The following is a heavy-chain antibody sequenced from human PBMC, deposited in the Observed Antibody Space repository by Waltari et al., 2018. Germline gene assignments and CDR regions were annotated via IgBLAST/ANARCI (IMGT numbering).Heavy chain of an antibody. CDR3: VYFGGGMDV. J-gene: IGHJ6*02. V-gene: IGHV3-9*01. Sequence: RLVESGGGWVQPGRSLRLSCAASGFKFDYYVMNWVRQAPGQGLEWVSGINWNGADIHYADSVKGRFTISRDNAKNSLLLDINSLRPEDSALYYCVYFGGGMDVWGQGTAVTVSS. D-gene: IGHD3-16*01. CDR1: GFKFDYYV. CDR2: INWNGADI.